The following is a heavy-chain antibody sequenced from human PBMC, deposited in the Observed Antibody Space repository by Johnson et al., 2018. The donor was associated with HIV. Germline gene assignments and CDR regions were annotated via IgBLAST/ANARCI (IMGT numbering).Heavy chain of an antibody. Sequence: VQLVESGGGVVQPGRSLRLSCAASGFTVSSNYMSWVRQAPGKGLEWVSVVYRGGSTYYADSVTGRFTISRDNSKNTLYLQMNSLRAEDTAVYYCARVARHDGWWFDAFDIWGQGTMVTVSS. CDR2: VYRGGST. D-gene: IGHD2-15*01. J-gene: IGHJ3*02. CDR1: GFTVSSNY. V-gene: IGHV3-66*02. CDR3: ARVARHDGWWFDAFDI.